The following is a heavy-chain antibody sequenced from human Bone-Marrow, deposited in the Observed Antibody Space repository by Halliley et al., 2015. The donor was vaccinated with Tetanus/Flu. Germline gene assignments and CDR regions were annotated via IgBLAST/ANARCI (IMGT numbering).Heavy chain of an antibody. V-gene: IGHV1-18*01. CDR2: ISAYNGKR. J-gene: IGHJ6*02. Sequence: QLVQSGAEVKKPGASVKVSCKASGRTFTSFGINWLRQAPGQGLEWVAWISAYNGKRNYAQKYQGRVTMTTDTSTTTAYMELRSLRSDDTAVYYCAKGRSSIFGVASGAAFYYYYGMDVWGQGTTVTVSS. CDR1: GRTFTSFG. D-gene: IGHD3-3*01. CDR3: AKGRSSIFGVASGAAFYYYYGMDV.